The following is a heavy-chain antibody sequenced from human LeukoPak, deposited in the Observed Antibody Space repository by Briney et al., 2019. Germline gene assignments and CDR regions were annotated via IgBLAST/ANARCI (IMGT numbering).Heavy chain of an antibody. V-gene: IGHV3-64D*09. J-gene: IGHJ4*02. CDR2: ITSTGGNT. CDR1: GFTYLSTP. Sequence: PGGSLRLSCSAPGFTYLSTPMHSVRQAPGKGLEYVSTITSTGGNTYYADSVKGRFTISRDNSNNTMYLQMSSLEPEDTAVYYCKTGSISRIDCWGQGALVTVSS. CDR3: KTGSISRIDC. D-gene: IGHD1-14*01.